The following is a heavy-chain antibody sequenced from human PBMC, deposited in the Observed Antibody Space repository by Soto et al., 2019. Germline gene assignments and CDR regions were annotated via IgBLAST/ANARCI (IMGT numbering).Heavy chain of an antibody. CDR3: AKVPATEDYYGMDV. V-gene: IGHV3-30*18. Sequence: GGSLRLSCAASGFTFSSYGMHWVRQAPGRGLEWVAVVSFDGSKKYYADSVKGRFTISRDNSKNTLYLQMNSLRGEDTAVYYCAKVPATEDYYGMDVWGQGTTVTVSS. CDR2: VSFDGSKK. CDR1: GFTFSSYG. J-gene: IGHJ6*02.